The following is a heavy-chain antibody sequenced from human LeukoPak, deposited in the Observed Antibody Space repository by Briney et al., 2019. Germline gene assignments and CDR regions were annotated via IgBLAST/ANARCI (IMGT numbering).Heavy chain of an antibody. J-gene: IGHJ4*02. V-gene: IGHV3-74*01. CDR3: VRGKTYSFDY. CDR1: GFIFSSYW. CDR2: INSDGSST. Sequence: GGSLRLSCAASGFIFSSYWMHWVRQAPGKGLVWVSRINSDGSSTIYADSVKGRFTISRDNAKNTLYLQMNSLRAEDTAVYYCVRGKTYSFDYWGQGTLITVSS.